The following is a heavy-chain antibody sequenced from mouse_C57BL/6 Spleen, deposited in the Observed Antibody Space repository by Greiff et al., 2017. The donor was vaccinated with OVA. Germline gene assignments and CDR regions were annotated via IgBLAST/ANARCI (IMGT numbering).Heavy chain of an antibody. D-gene: IGHD1-1*01. CDR3: ARGNYYGSSYDYFDY. CDR1: GYTFTSYW. V-gene: IGHV1-55*01. J-gene: IGHJ2*01. CDR2: IYPGSGST. Sequence: VQLQQPGAELVKPGASVKMSCKASGYTFTSYWITWVKQRPGQGLEWIGDIYPGSGSTNYNEKFKSKATLTVDTSSSTAYMQLSSLTSEDSAVYYCARGNYYGSSYDYFDYWGQGTTLTVSS.